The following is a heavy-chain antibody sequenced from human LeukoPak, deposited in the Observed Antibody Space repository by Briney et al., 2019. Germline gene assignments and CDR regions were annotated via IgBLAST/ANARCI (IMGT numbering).Heavy chain of an antibody. CDR1: GGSISSYY. Sequence: SETLSLTCTVSGGSISSYYWSWIRQPPGKGLEWIGYIYYSGSTNYNPSLKSRVTISVDTSKNQLSLKMTSVTAADTAMYYCARRTIAGDTWGQGTLVTVSS. J-gene: IGHJ4*02. CDR2: IYYSGST. D-gene: IGHD1-26*01. V-gene: IGHV4-59*12. CDR3: ARRTIAGDT.